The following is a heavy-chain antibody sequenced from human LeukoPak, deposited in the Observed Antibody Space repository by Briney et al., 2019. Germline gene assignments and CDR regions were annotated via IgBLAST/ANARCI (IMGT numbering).Heavy chain of an antibody. J-gene: IGHJ5*02. CDR3: ARGVLDIVLMVYAIVWFDP. D-gene: IGHD2-8*01. CDR2: INHSGST. Sequence: SETLSLTCAVYGGSFSGYYWSWIRQPPGKGLEWIGEINHSGSTNNNPSLKSRVTISVDTSKNQFSLKLSSVTAADTAVYYCARGVLDIVLMVYAIVWFDPWGQGTLVTVSS. V-gene: IGHV4-34*01. CDR1: GGSFSGYY.